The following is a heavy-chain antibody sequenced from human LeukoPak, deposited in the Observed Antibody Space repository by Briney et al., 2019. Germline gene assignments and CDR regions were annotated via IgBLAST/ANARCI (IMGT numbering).Heavy chain of an antibody. CDR3: ARRRGYSNKEAFDY. CDR1: GDSIGDYY. J-gene: IGHJ4*02. D-gene: IGHD4-11*01. Sequence: PSETLSLTCTISGDSIGDYYWTWIRQPPGEGLKWIGYIYHSGNSNYNPSLKSRVTISLDTSKNQFFLTLSSVTAADTAVYYCARRRGYSNKEAFDYWGQGTLVTVSS. V-gene: IGHV4-59*08. CDR2: IYHSGNS.